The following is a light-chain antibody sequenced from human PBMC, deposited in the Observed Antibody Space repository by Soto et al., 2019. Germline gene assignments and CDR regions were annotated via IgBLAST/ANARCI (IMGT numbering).Light chain of an antibody. CDR2: GAS. V-gene: IGKV3-15*01. CDR1: QSVSSH. Sequence: VLTQSRATLSVSPGESATLSCRASQSVSSHLAWYQQKPGQAPRLLIYGASTRATRSPASFSGSGSGTEFTLTISSLQSEDFAVYYCQHYNTRPWTVGQGTKVEIK. J-gene: IGKJ1*01. CDR3: QHYNTRPWT.